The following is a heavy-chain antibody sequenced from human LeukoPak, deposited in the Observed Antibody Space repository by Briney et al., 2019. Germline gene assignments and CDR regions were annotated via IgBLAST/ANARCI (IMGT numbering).Heavy chain of an antibody. CDR3: VRALRGPYDYYYYMDV. J-gene: IGHJ6*03. CDR2: ISPYNGNT. CDR1: GYTFTTYG. Sequence: GASVKVSCTASGYTFTTYGISWVRQAPGQGLEWMGWISPYNGNTNYAQKLQGRATMTTDTSTSTASMELRSLTSDDTAVYYCVRALRGPYDYYYYMDVWGKGTTVTVSS. V-gene: IGHV1-18*01. D-gene: IGHD3-10*01.